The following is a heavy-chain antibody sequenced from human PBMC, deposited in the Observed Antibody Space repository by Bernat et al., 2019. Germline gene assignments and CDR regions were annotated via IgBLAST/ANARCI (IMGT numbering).Heavy chain of an antibody. J-gene: IGHJ6*02. CDR1: GYTFTSYG. CDR2: ISAFNGNT. CDR3: ARGSGYSYGDQYYGMDV. D-gene: IGHD5-18*01. V-gene: IGHV1-18*01. Sequence: QVLLMQSGIEVKKSGASVKVSCKAFGYTFTSYGINWVRQAPGQGLEWMGRISAFNGNTHYAQKIQDRVSMTTDTSTSTAYMELRSLRSDDTATYYCARGSGYSYGDQYYGMDVWGQGTTVIVSS.